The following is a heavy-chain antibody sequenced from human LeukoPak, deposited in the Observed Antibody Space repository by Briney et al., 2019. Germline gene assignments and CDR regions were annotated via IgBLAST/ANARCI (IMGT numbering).Heavy chain of an antibody. CDR2: MNPNSGNT. D-gene: IGHD1-14*01. V-gene: IGHV1-8*02. CDR3: ASYVGSSGRGVDP. Sequence: ASVKVSCKASGYTFSCSDINWVRQAAGQGLEWMGWMNPNSGNTGYAPKFQGRVTMTRDTSISTAYMELSSLTSEDTAVYFCASYVGSSGRGVDPWGQGTLVTVSS. CDR1: GYTFSCSD. J-gene: IGHJ5*02.